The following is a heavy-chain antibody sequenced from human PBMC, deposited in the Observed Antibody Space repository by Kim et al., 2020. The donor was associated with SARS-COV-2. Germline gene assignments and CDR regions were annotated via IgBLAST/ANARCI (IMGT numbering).Heavy chain of an antibody. V-gene: IGHV3-21*01. D-gene: IGHD3-22*01. Sequence: GGSLRLSCAASGFIFSSYSMTWVRQAPGKGLEWVSSIGTSGTYTYYAESVKGRFTISRDNAKKSLYLQMNSLRVEDTAVYYCASHDSSGYYTGSDYWGQG. CDR2: IGTSGTYT. CDR1: GFIFSSYS. J-gene: IGHJ4*02. CDR3: ASHDSSGYYTGSDY.